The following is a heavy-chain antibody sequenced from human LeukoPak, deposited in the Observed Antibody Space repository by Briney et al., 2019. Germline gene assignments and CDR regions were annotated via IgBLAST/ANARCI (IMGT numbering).Heavy chain of an antibody. J-gene: IGHJ4*02. Sequence: ASVKVSCKASGGTFSSYAISWVRQAPGQGLEWMGGIIPIFGTANYAQKFQGRVTITADESTSTAYMELGSLRSEDTAVYYCASAIHNYDFWSGPVYYYFDYWGQGTLVTVSS. CDR1: GGTFSSYA. V-gene: IGHV1-69*13. CDR3: ASAIHNYDFWSGPVYYYFDY. D-gene: IGHD3-3*01. CDR2: IIPIFGTA.